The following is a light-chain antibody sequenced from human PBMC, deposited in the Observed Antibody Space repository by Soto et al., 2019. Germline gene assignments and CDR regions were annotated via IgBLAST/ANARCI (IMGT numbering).Light chain of an antibody. J-gene: IGKJ1*01. CDR2: SAS. V-gene: IGKV1-9*01. Sequence: DIPLTQSPSFLSASVGDRVTITCRASQDISSYLAWYQQRPGKVPRFLTHSASTLQSGVPSRFSATGSGTTFTLTLSSLQPEDIATYYCQQLNRFPRTFGQGTKVEV. CDR3: QQLNRFPRT. CDR1: QDISSY.